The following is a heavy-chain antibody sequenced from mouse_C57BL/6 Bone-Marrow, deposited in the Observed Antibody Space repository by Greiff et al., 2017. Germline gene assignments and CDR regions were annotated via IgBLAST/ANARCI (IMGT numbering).Heavy chain of an antibody. J-gene: IGHJ4*01. CDR1: GYSITSGYY. D-gene: IGHD2-5*01. CDR2: ISYDGSN. V-gene: IGHV3-6*01. Sequence: EVKVEESGPGLVKPSQSLSLTCSVTGYSITSGYYWNWIRQFPGNKLEWMGYISYDGSNNYNPSLKNRISITRDTSKNQFFLKLNSVTTEDTATYYCARDRRYSNYRYAMDYWGQGTSVTVSS. CDR3: ARDRRYSNYRYAMDY.